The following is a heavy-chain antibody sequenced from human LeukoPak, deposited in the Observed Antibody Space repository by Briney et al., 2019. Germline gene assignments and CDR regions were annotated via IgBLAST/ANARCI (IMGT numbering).Heavy chain of an antibody. CDR1: GFTFSSYA. Sequence: GGSLRLSCAASGFTFSSYAMHWVRQAPGKGLEYVSAISSNGGSTYYANSVKGRFTISRDNSKNTLYLQMGSLRAEDMGVYYCARGRNTFGGVEHWGQGTLVTVSS. D-gene: IGHD3-16*01. CDR3: ARGRNTFGGVEH. CDR2: ISSNGGST. V-gene: IGHV3-64*01. J-gene: IGHJ4*02.